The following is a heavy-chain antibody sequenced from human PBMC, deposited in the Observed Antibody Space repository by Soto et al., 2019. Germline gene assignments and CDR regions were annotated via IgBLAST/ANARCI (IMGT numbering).Heavy chain of an antibody. D-gene: IGHD3-10*01. CDR3: ARDRDHYDSGRYYNIGSPSY. V-gene: IGHV3-30-3*01. Sequence: GGSLRLSCAASGFTFSNYAMHWVRQAPGKGLEWVAVISYDGSKKYYADSVKGRFTISRDNSKNTLYLQMNSLRAEDTAVYYCARDRDHYDSGRYYNIGSPSYSGQGTLVTVS. CDR1: GFTFSNYA. CDR2: ISYDGSKK. J-gene: IGHJ4*02.